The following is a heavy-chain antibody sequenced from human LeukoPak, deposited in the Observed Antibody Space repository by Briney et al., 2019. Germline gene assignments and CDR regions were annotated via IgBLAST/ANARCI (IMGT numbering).Heavy chain of an antibody. V-gene: IGHV3-21*01. D-gene: IGHD3-10*01. Sequence: GGSLRLSCAASGFTFSSYSMNWVRQAPGKGLEWVSSISSSSSYIYYADSVKGRFTISRDNAKNSLYLQMNSLRAEETAVYYCARDFHSGVRGVILKYFDYWGQGTLVTVSS. CDR1: GFTFSSYS. CDR3: ARDFHSGVRGVILKYFDY. J-gene: IGHJ4*02. CDR2: ISSSSSYI.